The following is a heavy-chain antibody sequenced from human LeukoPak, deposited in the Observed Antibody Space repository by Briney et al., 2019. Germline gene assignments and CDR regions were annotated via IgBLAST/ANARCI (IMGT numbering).Heavy chain of an antibody. CDR3: ARSQYYYDTSARNWFDP. J-gene: IGHJ5*02. D-gene: IGHD3-22*01. CDR1: GGSISSYY. CDR2: ISYSGNT. V-gene: IGHV4-59*01. Sequence: LSETLSLTCTVSGGSISSYYWSWIRQPPGKGLEWIGYISYSGNTNYNPSLKSRVTISVGTSKNQFSLMLSSVTAADTAVYYCARSQYYYDTSARNWFDPWGQGTLVTVSS.